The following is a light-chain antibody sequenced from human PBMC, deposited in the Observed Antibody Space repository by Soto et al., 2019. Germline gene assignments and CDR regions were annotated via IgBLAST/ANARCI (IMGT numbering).Light chain of an antibody. V-gene: IGKV1-39*01. CDR2: AAS. J-gene: IGKJ1*01. CDR3: QQSYSTPRT. CDR1: QNINNF. Sequence: DIQMTQSPSSLSVSVGDRVAITCRASQNINNFLNWYQQKPGEAPKLLIYAASTLQSGVPSRFSGSGSGTDFTLTISSLQPEDFATYYCQQSYSTPRTFGQGTKVDIK.